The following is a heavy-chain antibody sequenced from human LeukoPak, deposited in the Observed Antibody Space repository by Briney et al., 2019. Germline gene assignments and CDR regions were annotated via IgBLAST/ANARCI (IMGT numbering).Heavy chain of an antibody. J-gene: IGHJ6*02. CDR2: IYSGGGT. Sequence: GGSLRLSCAASGFTFSSYAMSWVRQAPGKGLEWVSIIYSGGGTYYADSVKGRFTISRDNSKNTVYLQMNSLRAEDTAVYYCARGGYDFWSGSYYYYGMDVWGQGTTVTVSS. CDR3: ARGGYDFWSGSYYYYGMDV. V-gene: IGHV3-66*01. CDR1: GFTFSSYA. D-gene: IGHD3-3*01.